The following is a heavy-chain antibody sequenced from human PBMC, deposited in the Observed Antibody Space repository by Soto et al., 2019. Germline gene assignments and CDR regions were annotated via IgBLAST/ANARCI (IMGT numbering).Heavy chain of an antibody. CDR1: GYTFTNFG. CDR2: INPFNGNT. J-gene: IGHJ5*02. V-gene: IGHV1-18*04. Sequence: ASVKVSCKPSGYTFTNFGVTWVRQAPGQGLEWMGCINPFNGNTNSTQKFQGRVTMNADTSTSTAYLELRSLRSDDTAVYYCARDYCGSYNCYSKNWLDPWGQGTLVTVSS. CDR3: ARDYCGSYNCYSKNWLDP. D-gene: IGHD2-21*02.